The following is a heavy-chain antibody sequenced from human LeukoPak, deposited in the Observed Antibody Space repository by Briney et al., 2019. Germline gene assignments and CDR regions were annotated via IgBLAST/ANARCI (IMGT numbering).Heavy chain of an antibody. CDR2: IRSKAYGGTT. D-gene: IGHD2-21*02. CDR3: TRVVTAIQCFDY. Sequence: GRSLRLSCTASGFTFGDYAMSWVRQAPGKGLEWVGFIRSKAYGGTTEYAASVKGRFTISRDDSKSIAYLQMNSLKTEDTAVYYCTRVVTAIQCFDYWGQGTLVTVSS. V-gene: IGHV3-49*04. CDR1: GFTFGDYA. J-gene: IGHJ4*02.